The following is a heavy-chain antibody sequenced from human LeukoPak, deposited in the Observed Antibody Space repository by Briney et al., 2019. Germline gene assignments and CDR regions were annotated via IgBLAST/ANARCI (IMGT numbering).Heavy chain of an antibody. J-gene: IGHJ6*02. CDR1: GFTFTSSA. D-gene: IGHD3-10*01. CDR3: ARWGVRGVITYGMDV. CDR2: IVVGSGNT. V-gene: IGHV1-58*02. Sequence: ASVKVSCKASGFTFTSSAMQWVRQARGQRLEWIGWIVVGSGNTNYAQKFQERVTITRDMSTSTAYMELSSLRSEDTAVYYCARWGVRGVITYGMDVWGQGTTVTVSS.